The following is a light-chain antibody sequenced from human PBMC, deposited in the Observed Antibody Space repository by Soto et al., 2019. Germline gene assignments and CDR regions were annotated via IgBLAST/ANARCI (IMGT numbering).Light chain of an antibody. J-gene: IGLJ1*01. CDR3: SSYTTSSTYV. V-gene: IGLV2-14*03. CDR1: SSDVGAYNY. Sequence: QSALTQPASVSGSPGQSITISCTGNSSDVGAYNYVSWYQQHPGKAPKLMIYDVTNRPSGVSNRFSGSKSGYTASLTISGLQAEDEADYYCSSYTTSSTYVFGTGTKVTVL. CDR2: DVT.